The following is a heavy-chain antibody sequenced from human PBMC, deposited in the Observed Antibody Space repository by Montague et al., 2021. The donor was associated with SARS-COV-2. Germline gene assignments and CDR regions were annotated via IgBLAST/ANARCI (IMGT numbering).Heavy chain of an antibody. CDR1: GGSISSSSYY. CDR3: ASMVRAQVYYVDY. Sequence: SETLSLTCTVSGGSISSSSYYWGWIRQPPGKGLEWIGSIFYSGSTDYNPSLKSRVTISADTSKNQFSLKLSSVTAADTAVYYCASMVRAQVYYVDYWGQGTLVTVSS. V-gene: IGHV4-39*01. D-gene: IGHD3-10*01. CDR2: IFYSGST. J-gene: IGHJ4*02.